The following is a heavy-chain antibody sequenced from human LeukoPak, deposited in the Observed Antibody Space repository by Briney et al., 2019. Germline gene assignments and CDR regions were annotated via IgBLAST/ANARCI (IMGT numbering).Heavy chain of an antibody. V-gene: IGHV4-59*11. D-gene: IGHD2-2*01. CDR3: ARGGFCSSTSCNLFDF. CDR2: INYSGST. Sequence: KSSETLSLTCTVSGGSMSSHYWSWIWQPPGKGLEWIGCINYSGSTYYNPSLKSRVTISVDTSKNQFSLKLSSVTAADTAVYYCARGGFCSSTSCNLFDFWGQGTLLTVSS. CDR1: GGSMSSHY. J-gene: IGHJ4*02.